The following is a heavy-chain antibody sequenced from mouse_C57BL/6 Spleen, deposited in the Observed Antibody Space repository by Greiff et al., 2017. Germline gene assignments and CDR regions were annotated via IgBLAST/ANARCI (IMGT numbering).Heavy chain of an antibody. CDR2: INPYNGGT. CDR3: AREKAEDY. V-gene: IGHV1-19*01. CDR1: GYPFTDYY. Sequence: VQLQQSGPVLVKPGASVKMSCKASGYPFTDYYMNWVKQSNGKSLEWMGVINPYNGGTSYNQQFKGKATLTVDKSSSTAYMELNSLTSEDSAVYYCAREKAEDYWGQGTSVTVSS. J-gene: IGHJ4*01.